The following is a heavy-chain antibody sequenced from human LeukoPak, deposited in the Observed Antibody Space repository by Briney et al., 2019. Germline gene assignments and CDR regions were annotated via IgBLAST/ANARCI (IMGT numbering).Heavy chain of an antibody. CDR2: IYTSGNT. CDR3: ARQSDSSGYYYLGAFDF. D-gene: IGHD3-22*01. CDR1: GGSISGYY. V-gene: IGHV4-4*07. Sequence: PSETLSLTCIVSGGSISGYYWSWIRQPAAKGLEWIGRIYTSGNTNYNPSLKSRLTMSVDTSKNQFTLKLSSVTPADTGVYYCARQSDSSGYYYLGAFDFWGQGTMVTVSS. J-gene: IGHJ3*01.